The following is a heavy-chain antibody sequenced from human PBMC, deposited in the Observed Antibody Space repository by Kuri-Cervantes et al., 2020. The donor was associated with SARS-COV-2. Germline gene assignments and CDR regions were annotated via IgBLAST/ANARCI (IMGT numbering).Heavy chain of an antibody. J-gene: IGHJ6*03. CDR2: ISAYNGNT. CDR1: GYTFTSYG. D-gene: IGHD3-10*01. Sequence: ASVKVSCKASGYTFTSYGISWVRQAPGQGLEWMGWISAYNGNTNYAQKLQGRVTMTTDTSTSTAYMELRSLRSDDTAVYYCARGLGYYYGSGSYYNGDYYYYMDVWGKGTTVTVSS. V-gene: IGHV1-18*01. CDR3: ARGLGYYYGSGSYYNGDYYYYMDV.